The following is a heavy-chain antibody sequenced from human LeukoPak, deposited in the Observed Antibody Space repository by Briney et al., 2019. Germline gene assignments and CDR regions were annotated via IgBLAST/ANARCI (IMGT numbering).Heavy chain of an antibody. J-gene: IGHJ4*02. V-gene: IGHV1-2*02. CDR3: AREGVYSSSAVDY. CDR2: INPNSGGT. CDR1: GYTFTGYY. D-gene: IGHD6-6*01. Sequence: ASVKVSCKASGYTFTGYYMHWVRQAPGQGLEWMGWINPNSGGTNYAQKFQGRVTMTRGTSISTAYMELSRLRSDDTAVYYCAREGVYSSSAVDYWGQGTLVTVSS.